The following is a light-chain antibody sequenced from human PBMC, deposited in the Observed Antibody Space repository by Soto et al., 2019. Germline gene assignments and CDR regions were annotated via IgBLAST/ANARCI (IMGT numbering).Light chain of an antibody. Sequence: DIVMTQSPATLSVSPGERATLSCRASLTVSNNLAWYQQKPGQAPRLLIYYASTRATGIPDRFSGSGSVKDFTRTISSVQSEDVAVYYCQQYNNWPPGATFGPGTRVDIK. CDR2: YAS. J-gene: IGKJ3*01. V-gene: IGKV3-15*01. CDR1: LTVSNN. CDR3: QQYNNWPPGAT.